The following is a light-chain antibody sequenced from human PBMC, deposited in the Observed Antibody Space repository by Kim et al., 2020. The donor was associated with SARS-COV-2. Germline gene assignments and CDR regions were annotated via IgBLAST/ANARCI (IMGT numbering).Light chain of an antibody. Sequence: SITISCSVINRDVGYNYVSWYQHHPGKAPKLIIFDVNKPPSGISNRFSGSQSGDTASLTISGLQSDDESDYYCSSYTLSNIFVLFGGGTQLTVL. CDR2: DVN. CDR1: NRDVGYNY. J-gene: IGLJ2*01. V-gene: IGLV2-14*03. CDR3: SSYTLSNIFVL.